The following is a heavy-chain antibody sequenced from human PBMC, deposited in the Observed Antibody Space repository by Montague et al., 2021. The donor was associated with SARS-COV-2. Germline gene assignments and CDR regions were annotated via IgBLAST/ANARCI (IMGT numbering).Heavy chain of an antibody. CDR1: GDSITNTRYF. D-gene: IGHD1-1*01. J-gene: IGHJ4*02. Sequence: SETLSLTCNVSGDSITNTRYFWGWIRQPPGKALEWIGSIYHNRKTYYNPSLERRALLSIDTSKNQFSLRISSVIASDTAVYYCAVEFNYFFDYWGQGFLVSVSS. CDR3: AVEFNYFFDY. CDR2: IYHNRKT. V-gene: IGHV4-39*01.